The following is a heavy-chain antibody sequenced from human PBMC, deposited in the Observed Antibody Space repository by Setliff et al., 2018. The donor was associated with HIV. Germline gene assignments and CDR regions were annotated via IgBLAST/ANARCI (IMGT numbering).Heavy chain of an antibody. D-gene: IGHD6-13*01. V-gene: IGHV3-48*03. Sequence: PGGSLRRSCAASGFTFSSYEMNWVRQAPGKGLEWFSYISSSGSTKYYAASVKGRFTISRDNAKNSLYLQMTSLRAEDTAVYYCARDRKGSPDYWGQGTPVTVSS. J-gene: IGHJ4*02. CDR1: GFTFSSYE. CDR3: ARDRKGSPDY. CDR2: ISSSGSTK.